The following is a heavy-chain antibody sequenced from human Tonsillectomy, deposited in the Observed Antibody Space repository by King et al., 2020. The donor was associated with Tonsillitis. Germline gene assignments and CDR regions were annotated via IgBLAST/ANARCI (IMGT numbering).Heavy chain of an antibody. CDR1: GFTSSSYA. V-gene: IGHV3-23*04. CDR3: AKDLETRRPRGAAVDY. D-gene: IGHD6-25*01. CDR2: IXGSGGXT. Sequence: VQLVESGGGLVQPGGSLRLSCAASGFTSSSYAMSWVRQAPGKGLEWVSAIXGSGGXTYYADSVKGRFTISRDNSKNTLYLQMNSLRAEDTAVYYCAKDLETRRPRGAAVDYWGQGTLVTVSS. J-gene: IGHJ4*02.